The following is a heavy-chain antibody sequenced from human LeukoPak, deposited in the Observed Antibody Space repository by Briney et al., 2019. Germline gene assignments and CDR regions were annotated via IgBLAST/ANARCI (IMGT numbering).Heavy chain of an antibody. J-gene: IGHJ4*02. CDR2: ISGSDNST. CDR3: ATPTGSYPGGFDN. Sequence: GGSLRLSCAASGFTFSSYCMSWVRQAPGKGLEWVSTISGSDNSTYSADSVKGRFTISRDNSKNTLYLQMNSLRAEDTAVYYCATPTGSYPGGFDNWGQGTLVTVSS. CDR1: GFTFSSYC. D-gene: IGHD1-26*01. V-gene: IGHV3-23*01.